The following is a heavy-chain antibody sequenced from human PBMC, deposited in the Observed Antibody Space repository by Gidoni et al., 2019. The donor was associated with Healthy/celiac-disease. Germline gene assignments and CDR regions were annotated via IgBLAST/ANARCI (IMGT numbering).Heavy chain of an antibody. CDR1: GFTFSSYA. CDR3: ARDGMYSSSAGYYYGMDV. Sequence: QVQLVESGGGVVQPGRSLRLSCAASGFTFSSYAMHWVRQAPGTGLEWVAVISYDGSNKYYADSVKGRFTISRDNSKNTLYLQMNSLRAEDTAVYYCARDGMYSSSAGYYYGMDVWGQGTTVTVSS. J-gene: IGHJ6*02. V-gene: IGHV3-30-3*01. D-gene: IGHD6-6*01. CDR2: ISYDGSNK.